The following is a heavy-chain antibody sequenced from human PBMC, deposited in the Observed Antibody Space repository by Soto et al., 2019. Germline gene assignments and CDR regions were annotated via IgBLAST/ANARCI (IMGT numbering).Heavy chain of an antibody. CDR2: IKYDGSKK. J-gene: IGHJ3*02. Sequence: GGSLRLSCATSGFSFNTYWMTWVRQAPGKGLEWVANIKYDGSKKFYVDSVKGRFTISRDNSKNTLYLQMNSLRAEDTAVYYCARGEYQLHDAFDIWGQGTMVTVSS. V-gene: IGHV3-7*01. CDR3: ARGEYQLHDAFDI. CDR1: GFSFNTYW. D-gene: IGHD2-2*01.